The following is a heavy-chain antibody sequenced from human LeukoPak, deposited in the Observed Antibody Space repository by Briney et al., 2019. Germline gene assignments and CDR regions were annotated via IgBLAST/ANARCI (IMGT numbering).Heavy chain of an antibody. CDR2: MNPNSGNT. Sequence: ASVKVSCKASGYTFTSYDINWVRQATGQGLEWMGWMNPNSGNTGYAQKFQGRVTMTRNTSTSTAYMDLSSLRSEDTAVYYCAIGQRGRASSGSRGQGMEKNYYFDYWGQGTLVTVSS. CDR3: AIGQRGRASSGSRGQGMEKNYYFDY. CDR1: GYTFTSYD. V-gene: IGHV1-8*01. D-gene: IGHD6-19*01. J-gene: IGHJ4*02.